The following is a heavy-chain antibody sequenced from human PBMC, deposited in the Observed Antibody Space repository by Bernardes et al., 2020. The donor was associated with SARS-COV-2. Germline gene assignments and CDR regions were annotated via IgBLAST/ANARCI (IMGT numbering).Heavy chain of an antibody. V-gene: IGHV3-23*01. D-gene: IGHD2-15*01. CDR1: GFTFSTYG. CDR2: IRGSGGNT. J-gene: IGHJ6*02. Sequence: GGSLRLSRAASGFTFSTYGMSWVRQAPGKGLEWVSGIRGSGGNTYYADSVKGRFTISRDNSKNTLYLQMNSLRAEDTAVYYCVKSPGNLLRDGVDVWGQGTTVIVSS. CDR3: VKSPGNLLRDGVDV.